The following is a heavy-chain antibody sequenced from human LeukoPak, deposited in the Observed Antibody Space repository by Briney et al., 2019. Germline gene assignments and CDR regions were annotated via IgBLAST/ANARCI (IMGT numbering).Heavy chain of an antibody. CDR1: EYTFTSYD. J-gene: IGHJ6*02. V-gene: IGHV1-8*01. Sequence: GASVKVSCKASEYTFTSYDINWVRQATGQGLEWMGWMNPNSGNTGYAQKFQGRVTMTRNTSISTAYMELSSLRSEDTAVYYCASGYSCGKAPYRYGMDVWGQGTTVTVSS. D-gene: IGHD5-18*01. CDR3: ASGYSCGKAPYRYGMDV. CDR2: MNPNSGNT.